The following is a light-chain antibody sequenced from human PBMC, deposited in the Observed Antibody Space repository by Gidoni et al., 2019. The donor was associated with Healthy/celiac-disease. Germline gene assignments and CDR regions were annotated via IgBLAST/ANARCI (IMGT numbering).Light chain of an antibody. V-gene: IGKV1-5*03. CDR1: QSISSW. CDR3: QQYNSYPLT. Sequence: DIPMTKSPSTLYASVGDRVTITCRASQSISSWLAWYQQNPGKAPKLLIYKASSLESGVPSRFSGSGSGTEFTLTISSLQPDDFATYFCQQYNSYPLTFGGGTKVEIK. CDR2: KAS. J-gene: IGKJ4*01.